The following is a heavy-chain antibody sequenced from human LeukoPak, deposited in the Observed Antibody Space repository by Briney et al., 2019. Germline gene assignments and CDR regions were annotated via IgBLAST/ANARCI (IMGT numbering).Heavy chain of an antibody. Sequence: SETLSLTCTVSGGSISSSSYYWGWIRQPPGKGLEWIGSIYYSGSTYYNPSLKSRVTISVDTSKNQFSLKLSSVTAADTAVYYCARRSAAIGAFDYWGQGTLVTVSS. J-gene: IGHJ4*02. CDR3: ARRSAAIGAFDY. D-gene: IGHD2-2*02. CDR2: IYYSGST. CDR1: GGSISSSSYY. V-gene: IGHV4-39*01.